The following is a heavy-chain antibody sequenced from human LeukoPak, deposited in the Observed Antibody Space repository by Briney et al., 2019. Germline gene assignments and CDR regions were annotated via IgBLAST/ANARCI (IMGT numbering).Heavy chain of an antibody. CDR3: ARGVPSSY. CDR2: ISSSSSTI. Sequence: GGSLRLSCAASGFTFSSYSMNWVRQAPGKGLERVSYISSSSSTIYYADSVKGRFTISRDNAKNSLYLQMNSLRVEDTAVYYCARGVPSSYWGQGTLVTVSS. CDR1: GFTFSSYS. D-gene: IGHD6-13*01. J-gene: IGHJ4*02. V-gene: IGHV3-48*01.